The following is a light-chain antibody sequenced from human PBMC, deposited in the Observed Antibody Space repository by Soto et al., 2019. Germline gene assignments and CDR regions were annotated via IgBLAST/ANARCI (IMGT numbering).Light chain of an antibody. CDR3: QVWDITSDQYL. CDR2: DDT. J-gene: IGLJ1*01. V-gene: IGLV3-21*02. CDR1: NIASKS. Sequence: SCELTEQPSMVEAPGRTTRLTCGGNNIASKSVHWYQQRPGQAPVLVLYDDTNRPSGIPERFSGSNSGSTATLTISSVEAGDEADYFCQVWDITSDQYLFGTGTKVTVL.